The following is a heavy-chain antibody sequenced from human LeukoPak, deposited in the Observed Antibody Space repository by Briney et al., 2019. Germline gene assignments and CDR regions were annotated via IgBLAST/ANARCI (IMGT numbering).Heavy chain of an antibody. Sequence: GASVKVSCKASGYTFTSYGISWVRQAPGQGLEWMGGIIPIFGTANYAQKFQGRVTITADESTSTAYMELSSLRSEDTAVYYCAAFMGYCGGDCYSDSEYFQHWGQGTLVTVSS. D-gene: IGHD2-21*02. CDR1: GYTFTSYG. CDR2: IIPIFGTA. J-gene: IGHJ1*01. CDR3: AAFMGYCGGDCYSDSEYFQH. V-gene: IGHV1-69*13.